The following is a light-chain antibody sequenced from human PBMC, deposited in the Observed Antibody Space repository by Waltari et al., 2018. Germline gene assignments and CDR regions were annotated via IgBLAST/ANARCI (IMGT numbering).Light chain of an antibody. Sequence: EIVLTQSPGTLSLSPGERATLSCRASQSVSSSYLAWYQKKPGQAPRILIYGASSRATGIPDRFSGSGSGTDFTLTISRLEPEDFAVYYCQQYGSSPPITFGQGTRLEIK. CDR3: QQYGSSPPIT. CDR1: QSVSSSY. V-gene: IGKV3-20*01. J-gene: IGKJ5*01. CDR2: GAS.